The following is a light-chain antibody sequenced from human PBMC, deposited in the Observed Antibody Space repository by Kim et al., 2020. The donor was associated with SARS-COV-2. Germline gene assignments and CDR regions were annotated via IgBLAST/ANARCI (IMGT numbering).Light chain of an antibody. Sequence: QSVLTQPPSVSGAPGQRFTISCTGSTSNIGTFYDVHWYQQLPGTAPRLLIFGKNNRPSGVPDRFSSSKSGTSASLAIAGLQAEDEADYYCQTYDNILSGGIFGGGTQLTVL. CDR1: TSNIGTFYD. CDR3: QTYDNILSGGI. CDR2: GKN. V-gene: IGLV1-40*01. J-gene: IGLJ2*01.